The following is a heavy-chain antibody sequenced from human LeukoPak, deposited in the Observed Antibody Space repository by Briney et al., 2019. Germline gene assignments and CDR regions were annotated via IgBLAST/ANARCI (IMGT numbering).Heavy chain of an antibody. CDR3: AREGGTTGWLTTDF. D-gene: IGHD1-1*01. J-gene: IGHJ4*02. CDR1: GFTFSDYG. CDR2: IAYDGNEK. Sequence: GGSLRLSCAASGFTFSDYGLHWLRQAPGKGLEWVGMIAYDGNEKHYGDSVQGRFSISRDNSKDALYLQMNSLTAEDTAVYYCAREGGTTGWLTTDFWGRGTRVTVSS. V-gene: IGHV3-30*03.